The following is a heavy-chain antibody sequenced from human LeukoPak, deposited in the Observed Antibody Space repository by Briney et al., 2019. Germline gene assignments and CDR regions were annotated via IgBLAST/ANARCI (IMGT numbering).Heavy chain of an antibody. D-gene: IGHD4-17*01. V-gene: IGHV4-31*03. CDR1: VGSISSGGYY. CDR3: ARDPDDYGDYGWYFDL. J-gene: IGHJ2*01. Sequence: PSETLSLTCTVSVGSISSGGYYCSWIRQHPGKGLEWIGYIYYSGSTYYNPSLKSRVTISVDTAKNQFSLKLSSVTAADTAVYYCARDPDDYGDYGWYFDLWGRGTLVTVSS. CDR2: IYYSGST.